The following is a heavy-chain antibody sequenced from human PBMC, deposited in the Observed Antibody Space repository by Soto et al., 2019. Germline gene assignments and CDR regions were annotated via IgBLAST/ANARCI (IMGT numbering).Heavy chain of an antibody. CDR2: ISYDGGNK. Sequence: QVELVESGGGVVQPERSLKLSCTASNFVFSVYSLHWVRQAPGKGLEWVALISYDGGNKYYADSVKGRFTISRDNSKNTLYLHMNSLRREDTAVYYCARDKDQYDFWGGTLDSWGQGTLVTVSS. V-gene: IGHV3-30-3*01. J-gene: IGHJ4*02. CDR1: NFVFSVYS. D-gene: IGHD3-3*01. CDR3: ARDKDQYDFWGGTLDS.